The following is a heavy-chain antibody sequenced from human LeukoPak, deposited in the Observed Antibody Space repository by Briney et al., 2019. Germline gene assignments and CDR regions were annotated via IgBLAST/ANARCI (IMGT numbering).Heavy chain of an antibody. CDR1: GFPFRSNW. Sequence: PGGSLRLSFAASGFPFRSNWRSWVRRAPAKGLERVATIAQGGSEDNYVDALKGRFTISKDNAQNSLSLEMNSLSAEDTAVYYCARQGPVNPILTGYWDAFDLWGQGTQVSVSS. V-gene: IGHV3-7*01. CDR2: IAQGGSED. J-gene: IGHJ3*01. D-gene: IGHD3-9*01. CDR3: ARQGPVNPILTGYWDAFDL.